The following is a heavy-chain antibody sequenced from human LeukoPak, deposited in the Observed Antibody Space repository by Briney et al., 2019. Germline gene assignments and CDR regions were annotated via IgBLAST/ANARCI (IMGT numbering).Heavy chain of an antibody. CDR3: ARGPVGRWGTNGGSCYFGCPNWFDP. CDR1: GGSISSGGYY. Sequence: KSSETLSLTCTVSGGSISSGGYYWSWIRQHPGKGLEWIGYIYYSGSTYYNPSLKSRVTISVDTSKNQFSLKLSSVTAADTAVYYCARGPVGRWGTNGGSCYFGCPNWFDPWGQGTLVTVSS. CDR2: IYYSGST. V-gene: IGHV4-31*03. J-gene: IGHJ5*02. D-gene: IGHD2-15*01.